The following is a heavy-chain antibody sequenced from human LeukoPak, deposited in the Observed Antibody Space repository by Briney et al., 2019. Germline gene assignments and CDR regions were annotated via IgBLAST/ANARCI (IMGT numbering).Heavy chain of an antibody. CDR1: GFSFSSYA. D-gene: IGHD6-6*01. CDR2: VSGGGDTT. J-gene: IGHJ4*02. CDR3: AGISYSGTWPVGY. V-gene: IGHV3-23*01. Sequence: QPGGSLRLSCAASGFSFSSYAMSWVPQAPGKGLEWVSAVSGGGDTTYTADSVKGRFTISRDNSKNTIYLQVNTLITEDTALYYCAGISYSGTWPVGYWGQGTLVTVTA.